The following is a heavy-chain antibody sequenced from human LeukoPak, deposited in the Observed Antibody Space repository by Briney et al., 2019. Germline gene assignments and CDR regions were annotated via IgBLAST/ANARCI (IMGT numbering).Heavy chain of an antibody. V-gene: IGHV4-39*01. Sequence: PSETLSLTCTVSGDSINDDDYYWGWIRQPPGKGLEHIGSVSYGGSTYYSPSLKSRVNIYIDISKNQFSLELRSVTAADTAVYYCARRSYSASFDPWAREVWSPSPQ. CDR1: GDSINDDDYY. CDR2: VSYGGST. J-gene: IGHJ5*02. D-gene: IGHD2-21*01. CDR3: ARRSYSASFDP.